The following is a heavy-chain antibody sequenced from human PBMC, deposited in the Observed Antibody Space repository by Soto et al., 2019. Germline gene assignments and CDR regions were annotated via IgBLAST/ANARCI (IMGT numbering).Heavy chain of an antibody. J-gene: IGHJ6*02. Sequence: GGSLRLSCAASGFTFSSYSMNWVRHAPGKGLEWVSSISSSSSYIYYADSVKGRFTISRDNAKNSLYLQMNSLRAEDTAVYYCASVRGGSGSYYRGGGDRRTYYYYYGMDVWGQGTTVTVSS. V-gene: IGHV3-21*01. CDR3: ASVRGGSGSYYRGGGDRRTYYYYYGMDV. D-gene: IGHD3-10*01. CDR1: GFTFSSYS. CDR2: ISSSSSYI.